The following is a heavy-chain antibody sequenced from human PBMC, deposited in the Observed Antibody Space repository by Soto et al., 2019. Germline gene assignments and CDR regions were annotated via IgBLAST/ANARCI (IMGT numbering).Heavy chain of an antibody. CDR1: GGAIRSGNYY. D-gene: IGHD6-13*01. CDR2: ISHSGTT. V-gene: IGHV4-30-4*01. CDR3: ARGRGQLLFDY. Sequence: SETLSLTCSVSGGAIRSGNYYWSWIRQSPGKGLEWLGHISHSGTTSYNPSLQSRATISLDAAQNHFSLRLNSVTVADTALYFCARGRGQLLFDYWGQGSMVTVSA. J-gene: IGHJ4*02.